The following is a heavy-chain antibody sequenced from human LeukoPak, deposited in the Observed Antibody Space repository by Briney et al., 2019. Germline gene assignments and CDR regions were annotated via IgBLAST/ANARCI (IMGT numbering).Heavy chain of an antibody. V-gene: IGHV1-46*01. Sequence: GASVKVSCKASGYTFTSYYMHWVRQAPGQGLEWMGIINPSGGSTSYAQKFQGRVTTTRDMSTSTVYMELSSLRSEDTAVYYCARTWAARPPFDYWGQGTLVTVSS. CDR3: ARTWAARPPFDY. D-gene: IGHD6-6*01. CDR1: GYTFTSYY. J-gene: IGHJ4*02. CDR2: INPSGGST.